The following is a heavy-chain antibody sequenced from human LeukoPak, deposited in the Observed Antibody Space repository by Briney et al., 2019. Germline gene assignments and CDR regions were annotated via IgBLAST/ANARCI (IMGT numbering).Heavy chain of an antibody. CDR2: IYYSGST. CDR1: GDSSRRDNYY. CDR3: ATHPLLDY. D-gene: IGHD3-10*01. Sequence: ADTLSLTCTVSGDSSRRDNYYWGWIRQPPGKGQEWIGSIYYSGSTYYNPSLKSRVSISVDPSKSQFSLKLTSVTAADTAVYYCATHPLLDYWGQGSLVTVSS. V-gene: IGHV4-39*01. J-gene: IGHJ4*02.